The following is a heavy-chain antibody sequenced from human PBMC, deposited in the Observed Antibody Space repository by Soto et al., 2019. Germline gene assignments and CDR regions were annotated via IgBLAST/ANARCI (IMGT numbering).Heavy chain of an antibody. CDR2: IIPIFGTA. CDR1: GGTFSSYA. CDR3: ARPNQETYYDFWSGYYPLHYFDY. V-gene: IGHV1-69*06. Sequence: GASVKVSCKASGGTFSSYAISWVRQAPGQGLEWMGGIIPIFGTANYAQKFQGRVTITADKSTSTAYMELSSLRSEDTAVYYCARPNQETYYDFWSGYYPLHYFDYWGQGTLVTVSS. J-gene: IGHJ4*02. D-gene: IGHD3-3*01.